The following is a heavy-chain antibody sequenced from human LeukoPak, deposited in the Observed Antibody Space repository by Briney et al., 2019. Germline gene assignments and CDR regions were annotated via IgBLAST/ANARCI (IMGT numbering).Heavy chain of an antibody. J-gene: IGHJ5*02. CDR3: ARDHYYDSSGRSFDP. Sequence: ASVKVSCKASGYTFTSYGISWVRQAPGQGLKWMGWISAYNGNTNYAQKLQGRVTMTTDTSTSTAYMELRSLRSDDTAVYYCARDHYYDSSGRSFDPWGQGTLVTVSS. CDR1: GYTFTSYG. V-gene: IGHV1-18*01. D-gene: IGHD3-22*01. CDR2: ISAYNGNT.